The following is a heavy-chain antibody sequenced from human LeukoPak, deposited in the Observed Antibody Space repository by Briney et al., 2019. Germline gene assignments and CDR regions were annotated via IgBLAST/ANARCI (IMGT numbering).Heavy chain of an antibody. D-gene: IGHD2-2*01. CDR2: MNPNSGNT. J-gene: IGHJ4*02. CDR1: GYTFTSYD. Sequence: ASVKVSCKASGYTFTSYDINWVRQATGQGLEWMGWMNPNSGNTGYAQKFQGRVAITRNTSISTAYMELSSLRSEDTAVYYCARQVVPAAEVDYWGQGTLVTVSS. CDR3: ARQVVPAAEVDY. V-gene: IGHV1-8*01.